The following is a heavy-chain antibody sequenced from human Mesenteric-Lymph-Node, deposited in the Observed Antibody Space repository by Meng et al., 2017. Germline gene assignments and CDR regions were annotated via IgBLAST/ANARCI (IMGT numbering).Heavy chain of an antibody. CDR3: AKGPYYDSSGYFSDYYYGMDV. CDR2: IIPIFGTA. Sequence: SVKVSCKASGGTFSSYAISWVRQAPGQGLEWMGGIIPIFGTANYAQKFQGRVTITRDTSASTAYMELSSLRSEDTAVYYCAKGPYYDSSGYFSDYYYGMDVWGQGTTVTVSS. V-gene: IGHV1-69*05. D-gene: IGHD3-22*01. CDR1: GGTFSSYA. J-gene: IGHJ6*02.